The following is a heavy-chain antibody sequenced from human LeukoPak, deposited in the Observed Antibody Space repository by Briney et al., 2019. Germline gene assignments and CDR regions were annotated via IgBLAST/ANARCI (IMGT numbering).Heavy chain of an antibody. V-gene: IGHV3-21*01. CDR2: ISSSSSYI. D-gene: IGHD6-19*01. Sequence: PGGSLRLSCAASGFTFSSYSMNWVRQAPGEGLEWVSSISSSSSYIYYADSVKGRFTISRDNAKNSLYLQMNSLRAEDTAVYYCARDYSSGWYPNFDYWGQGTLVTASS. CDR3: ARDYSSGWYPNFDY. CDR1: GFTFSSYS. J-gene: IGHJ4*02.